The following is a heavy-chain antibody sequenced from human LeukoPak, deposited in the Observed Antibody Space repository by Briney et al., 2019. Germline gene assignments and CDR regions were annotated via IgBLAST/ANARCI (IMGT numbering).Heavy chain of an antibody. D-gene: IGHD3-3*01. CDR1: GGSVSSDSYF. CDR3: ARGVYDFWSGYYPTPIDY. CDR2: IYSSGST. V-gene: IGHV4-61*01. J-gene: IGHJ4*02. Sequence: PSETLSLTCSVSGGSVSSDSYFWNWVRQPPGKGLEWIGYIYSSGSTNYNPSLKSRVTISVDTSKNQFSLKLSSVTAADTAVYYCARGVYDFWSGYYPTPIDYWGQGTLVTVSS.